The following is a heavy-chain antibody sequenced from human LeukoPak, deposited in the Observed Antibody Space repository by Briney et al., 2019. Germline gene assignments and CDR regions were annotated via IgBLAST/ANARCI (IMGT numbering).Heavy chain of an antibody. CDR1: GGSISSYY. D-gene: IGHD2-2*01. V-gene: IGHV4-59*01. Sequence: SETLSLTCTVSGGSISSYYWSWIRQPPGKGLEWIGYIYYSGSTNYNPSLKSRVTISVDTSKNQFSLKLSSVTAADTAVYYCARIIPKRLGYCSRTSCIYYYYYYMDVWGKGTTVTISS. CDR2: IYYSGST. CDR3: ARIIPKRLGYCSRTSCIYYYYYYMDV. J-gene: IGHJ6*03.